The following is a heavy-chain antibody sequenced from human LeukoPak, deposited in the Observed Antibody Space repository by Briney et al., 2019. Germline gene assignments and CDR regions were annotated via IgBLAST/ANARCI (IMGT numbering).Heavy chain of an antibody. CDR2: VYYSGST. Sequence: PSETLSLTCTVSDGSVSSGSYYWSWIRQPPGKGLEWIGYVYYSGSTTYNPSLKSRVTISIDTSKNKFSLKLSSVTAADTAVYYCARVPISTTARGYFDYWGQGTLVTVSS. CDR3: ARVPISTTARGYFDY. CDR1: DGSVSSGSYY. D-gene: IGHD4-17*01. J-gene: IGHJ4*02. V-gene: IGHV4-61*01.